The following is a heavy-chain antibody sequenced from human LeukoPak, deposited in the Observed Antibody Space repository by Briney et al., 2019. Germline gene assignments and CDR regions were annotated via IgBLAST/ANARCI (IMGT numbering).Heavy chain of an antibody. CDR2: ISPDGSNK. V-gene: IGHV3-7*02. CDR1: GFTFSSDW. Sequence: GGSLRLSCAGSGFTFSSDWMTWVRQAPGKGLEWVANISPDGSNKHYLDSVKGRFTISRDNTKNSLFLQMNTLRAEDTALYYCAISRYYAFDYWGQGSLVTVSS. D-gene: IGHD3-22*01. CDR3: AISRYYAFDY. J-gene: IGHJ4*02.